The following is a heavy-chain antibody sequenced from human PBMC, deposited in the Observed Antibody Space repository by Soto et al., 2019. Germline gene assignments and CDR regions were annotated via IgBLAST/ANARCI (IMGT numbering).Heavy chain of an antibody. V-gene: IGHV4-34*01. Sequence: SETLSLTCVVSGGSFSTYHYNWIRQSPGKGLEWIGEINHSGNNNYSPSLKSRVTMSLDTSKNQFSLKLTSVTAADTAVYYCARGGSNDWQVAFDIWGQGXMVTVSS. CDR3: ARGGSNDWQVAFDI. J-gene: IGHJ3*02. D-gene: IGHD3-9*01. CDR2: INHSGNN. CDR1: GGSFSTYH.